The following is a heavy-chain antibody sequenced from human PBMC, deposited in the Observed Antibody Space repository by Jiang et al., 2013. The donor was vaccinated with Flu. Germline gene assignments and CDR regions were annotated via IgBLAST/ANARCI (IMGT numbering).Heavy chain of an antibody. Sequence: GAEVKKPGSSVKVSCEASGGTFSSYTISWVRQAPGQGLEWMGRIIPILGIANYAQKFQGRVTITADKSTSTAYMELSSLRSEDTAVYYCASGGPEGAMTSYWGQGTLVTVSS. CDR2: IIPILGIA. CDR1: GGTFSSYT. J-gene: IGHJ4*02. D-gene: IGHD1-26*01. V-gene: IGHV1-69*02. CDR3: ASGGPEGAMTSY.